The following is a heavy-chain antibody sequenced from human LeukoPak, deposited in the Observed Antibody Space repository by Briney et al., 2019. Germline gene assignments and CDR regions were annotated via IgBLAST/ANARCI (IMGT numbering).Heavy chain of an antibody. CDR1: GFAFSSYG. CDR3: ARTPYGITFGGVIGFFDY. J-gene: IGHJ4*02. CDR2: ISYDGSNK. D-gene: IGHD3-16*02. V-gene: IGHV3-30*03. Sequence: GGSLRLSCAASGFAFSSYGMHWVRQAPGKGLEWVAVISYDGSNKYYADSVKGRFTISRDNSKNTLYPQMNSLRAEDTAVYYCARTPYGITFGGVIGFFDYWGQGTLVTVSS.